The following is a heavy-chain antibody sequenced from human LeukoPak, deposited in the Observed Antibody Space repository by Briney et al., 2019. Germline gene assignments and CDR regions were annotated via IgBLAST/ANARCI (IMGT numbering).Heavy chain of an antibody. D-gene: IGHD1/OR15-1a*01. CDR3: ARTITTPSSRFVS. CDR2: IKQDGSEK. Sequence: PGGSLRLYCAASGFTFISHWMSWVRQAPGKGLEWVADIKQDGSEKYYVDSVKGRFTISRDNAKNSLYLQMNSLRAEDTAVYYCARTITTPSSRFVSWSQGSLVTVSS. CDR1: GFTFISHW. V-gene: IGHV3-7*01. J-gene: IGHJ4*02.